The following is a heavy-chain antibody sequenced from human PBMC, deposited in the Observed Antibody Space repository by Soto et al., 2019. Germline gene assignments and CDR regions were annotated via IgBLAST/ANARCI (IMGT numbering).Heavy chain of an antibody. V-gene: IGHV3-74*01. D-gene: IGHD6-19*01. J-gene: IGHJ4*02. CDR3: AREGGSGPLDY. Sequence: GGSLRLSCEVSGFTFSSYWMHWVRQAPGKGLVWVSRINSDGSSTSYADSVKGRFTISRDNSKNTLYLQMNSLRAEDTAVYYCAREGGSGPLDYWGQGTLVTVSS. CDR2: INSDGSST. CDR1: GFTFSSYW.